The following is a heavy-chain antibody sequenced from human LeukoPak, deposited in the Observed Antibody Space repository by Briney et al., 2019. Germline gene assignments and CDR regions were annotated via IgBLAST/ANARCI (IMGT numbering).Heavy chain of an antibody. D-gene: IGHD4-17*01. CDR2: INPNSGGT. CDR1: GYTFTGYY. J-gene: IGHJ3*02. CDR3: ARTTGDAFDI. V-gene: IGHV1-2*02. Sequence: ASVKVSCKASGYTFTGYYIHWVRQAPGQGLEWMGWINPNSGGTDYAQKFQGRVTMTRDTSISTTYMELRRPRSDDTAVYYCARTTGDAFDIWGQGTMVTVSS.